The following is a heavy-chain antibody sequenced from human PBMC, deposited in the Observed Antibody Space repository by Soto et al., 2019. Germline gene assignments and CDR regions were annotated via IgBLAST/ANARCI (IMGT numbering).Heavy chain of an antibody. D-gene: IGHD2-15*01. Sequence: GGSLRLSCAASGFTFSAYGMHWVRQAPGKGLERVAVISNDGNNKYHADSVKGRFTISRDNSKNTLYLQMNSLRAEDTAVYYCAKDSIRGSAHKYTHYCCPTTLLTLS. V-gene: IGHV3-30*18. J-gene: IGHJ4*02. CDR3: AKDSIRGSAHKYTHY. CDR1: GFTFSAYG. CDR2: ISNDGNNK.